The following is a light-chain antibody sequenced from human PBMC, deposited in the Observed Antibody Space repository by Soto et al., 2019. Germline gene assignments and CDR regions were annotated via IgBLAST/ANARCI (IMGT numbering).Light chain of an antibody. CDR3: QQDGSSGT. Sequence: EIVLTQSPGTLSLSPGERATLSCRASQSVSNNYLAWYQQKPGQAPRLLIYGASNRATGIPDRFSGSGSGTDFTLTISRLEAEDFAVYYCQQDGSSGTFGQGTKVDI. V-gene: IGKV3-20*01. J-gene: IGKJ1*01. CDR2: GAS. CDR1: QSVSNNY.